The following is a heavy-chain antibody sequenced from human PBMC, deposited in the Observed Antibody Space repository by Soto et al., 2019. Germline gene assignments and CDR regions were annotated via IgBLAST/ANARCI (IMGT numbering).Heavy chain of an antibody. CDR2: IYYSGST. CDR3: AREIPRSSGWWDAFDI. Sequence: SETLYLTCTVSGGSISSGGYYWSWIRQHPGKGLEWIGYIYYSGSTYYNPSLKSRVTISVDTSKNQFSLKLSSVTAADTAVYYCAREIPRSSGWWDAFDIWGQGTMVTVSS. V-gene: IGHV4-31*03. CDR1: GGSISSGGYY. J-gene: IGHJ3*02. D-gene: IGHD6-19*01.